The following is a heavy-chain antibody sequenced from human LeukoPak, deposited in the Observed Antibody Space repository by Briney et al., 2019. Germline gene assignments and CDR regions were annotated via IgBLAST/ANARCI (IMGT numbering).Heavy chain of an antibody. J-gene: IGHJ4*02. V-gene: IGHV3-23*01. D-gene: IGHD3-22*01. CDR2: ISGSGGST. CDR3: AKVLSSGYYKKPFDY. CDR1: GFTFSSYA. Sequence: GGSLRLSCAASGFTFSSYAMSWVRQAPGKGLEWVSAISGSGGSTYYADSVKGRFTISRDNSKNTLYLQMNSLRAEDTAVYYCAKVLSSGYYKKPFDYWGQGTLVTVSS.